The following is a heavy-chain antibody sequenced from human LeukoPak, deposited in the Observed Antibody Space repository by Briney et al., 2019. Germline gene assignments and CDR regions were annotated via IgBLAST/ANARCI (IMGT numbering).Heavy chain of an antibody. J-gene: IGHJ4*02. D-gene: IGHD3-22*01. CDR1: GFTFSSYS. V-gene: IGHV3-21*01. CDR3: AREQTPDMLWSYYYDSSGYHY. CDR2: ISSSSYI. Sequence: GGSLRLSCAASGFTFSSYSMNWVRQAPGKGLEWVSSISSSSYIYYADSVKGRFTISRDNAKNSLYLQMNSLRAEDTAVYYCAREQTPDMLWSYYYDSSGYHYWGQGTLVTVSS.